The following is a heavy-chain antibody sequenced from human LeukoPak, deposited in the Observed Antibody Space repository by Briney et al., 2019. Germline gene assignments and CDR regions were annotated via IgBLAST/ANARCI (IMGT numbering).Heavy chain of an antibody. CDR2: IYHSGST. Sequence: SETLSLTCAVSGGSISSGGYSWSWIRQPPGKGLEWIGYIYHSGSTYYNPSLKSRVTISVNTSKNQFSLKLSSVTAADTAVYYCARHSRGRVLSGSYYVRSPFDYWGQGTLVTVSS. V-gene: IGHV4-30-2*03. D-gene: IGHD1-26*01. CDR1: GGSISSGGYS. CDR3: ARHSRGRVLSGSYYVRSPFDY. J-gene: IGHJ4*02.